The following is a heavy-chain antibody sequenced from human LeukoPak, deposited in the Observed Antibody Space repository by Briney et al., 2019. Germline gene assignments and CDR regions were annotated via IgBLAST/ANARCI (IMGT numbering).Heavy chain of an antibody. CDR3: ARGLLAAAGIDY. Sequence: GGSLRLSCAASGFTFSIYVMSWVRQAPGKGLEWVSTISASGDTTYYADSVKGRFTISRDNSKNALYLQMNSLRAEDTAVYYCARGLLAAAGIDYWGQGALVTVSS. J-gene: IGHJ4*02. CDR2: ISASGDTT. V-gene: IGHV3-23*01. CDR1: GFTFSIYV. D-gene: IGHD6-13*01.